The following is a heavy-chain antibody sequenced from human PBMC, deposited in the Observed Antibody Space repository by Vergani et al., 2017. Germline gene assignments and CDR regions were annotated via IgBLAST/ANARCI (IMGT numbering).Heavy chain of an antibody. CDR2: MNPNSGKP. CDR1: GYTFTSYD. Sequence: QVQLVQSGAEVKKPGASVKVSCKASGYTFTSYDINWVRQATGQGLEWMGWMNPNSGKPGYAQKFQGRVTMTRDKSISTAYMELSSLRSEDTAVYYCAXRIGFCGSGSNYSPYYYYYCMDVWGKGTTVTVSS. J-gene: IGHJ6*03. V-gene: IGHV1-8*01. CDR3: AXRIGFCGSGSNYSPYYYYYCMDV. D-gene: IGHD3-10*01.